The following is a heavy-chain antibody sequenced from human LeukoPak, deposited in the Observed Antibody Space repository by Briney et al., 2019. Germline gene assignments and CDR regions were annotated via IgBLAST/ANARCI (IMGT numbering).Heavy chain of an antibody. D-gene: IGHD6-19*01. CDR1: GYSISSGYI. Sequence: SETLSLTCAVSGYSISSGYIWGWIRQPPGKGLEWIGSIYHSGSTYYNPSLKSRVTISVDTSKNQFSLKLSSVTAADTAVYYCARASSSGWGFRDYWGQGTLVTVSS. V-gene: IGHV4-38-2*01. CDR2: IYHSGST. CDR3: ARASSSGWGFRDY. J-gene: IGHJ4*02.